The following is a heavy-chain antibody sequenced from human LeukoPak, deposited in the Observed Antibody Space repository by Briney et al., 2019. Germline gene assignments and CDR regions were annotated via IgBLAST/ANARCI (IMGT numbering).Heavy chain of an antibody. D-gene: IGHD3-10*01. CDR1: GGSISSSSYY. CDR2: IYYSGST. Sequence: SETLSLTCTVSGGSISSSSYYWGWIRQPPGKGLEWIGSIYYSGSTYYNPSLKSRVTISVDTSKNQFSLKLSSVTAADTAVYYCAKGLHRWFGELDYWGQGTLVTVSS. CDR3: AKGLHRWFGELDY. V-gene: IGHV4-39*01. J-gene: IGHJ4*02.